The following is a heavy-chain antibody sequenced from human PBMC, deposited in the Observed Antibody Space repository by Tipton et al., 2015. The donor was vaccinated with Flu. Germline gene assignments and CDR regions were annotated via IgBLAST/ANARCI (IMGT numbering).Heavy chain of an antibody. CDR2: IRSNPYGGTT. J-gene: IGHJ4*02. CDR1: GFTFGDHA. D-gene: IGHD3-3*01. V-gene: IGHV3-49*03. Sequence: SLRLSCTASGFTFGDHALSWFRQAPGKGLEWVGFIRSNPYGGTTEYAASVKGRFIISRDDSKSVAYLQMDSLETEDTAFYYCARNNLLRYDFWSGYYIDHWGQGTLVSVSS. CDR3: ARNNLLRYDFWSGYYIDH.